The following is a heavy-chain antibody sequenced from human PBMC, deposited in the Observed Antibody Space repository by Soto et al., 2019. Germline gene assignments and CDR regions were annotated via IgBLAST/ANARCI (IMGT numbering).Heavy chain of an antibody. CDR2: LSAYNGNT. Sequence: ASVKVSCKASGYTFTGYGSRWVRQAPGQGLEWMGWLSAYNGNTNYAQKLQGRVTMTTDTSTSTAYMELRSLRSDDTAVYYCARATVYTSSRYYYCSVMDVWG. CDR3: ARATVYTSSRYYYCSVMDV. CDR1: GYTFTGYG. D-gene: IGHD6-13*01. J-gene: IGHJ6*02. V-gene: IGHV1-18*04.